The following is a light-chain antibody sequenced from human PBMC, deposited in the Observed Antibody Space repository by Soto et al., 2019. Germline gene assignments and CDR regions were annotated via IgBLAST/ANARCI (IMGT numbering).Light chain of an antibody. CDR3: QQYGTSPRT. CDR1: QSVSNKY. V-gene: IGKV3-20*01. Sequence: EIVLTQSPGTLSLSPGERATLSCTASQSVSNKYLAWYQQKPGQAPRVLIYGASSRATGIPDRFSGSGSGTDFTLTINRLEPEDFAVYYCQQYGTSPRTFGQGTKVEIK. CDR2: GAS. J-gene: IGKJ1*01.